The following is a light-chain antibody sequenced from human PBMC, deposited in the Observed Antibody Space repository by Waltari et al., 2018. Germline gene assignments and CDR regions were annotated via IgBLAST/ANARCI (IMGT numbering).Light chain of an antibody. CDR2: TTS. CDR3: AAWDDGLNGWV. CDR1: TSNIGSNT. V-gene: IGLV1-44*01. Sequence: QSVLTQPPSASGSPGQRVTISCSGSTSNIGSNTVNWYQQVPGTPPKLLIYTTSQRPSGVPDRFSGSRSGTSGFLAISGLQSEDEADYYCAAWDDGLNGWVFGGRTRVSVL. J-gene: IGLJ3*02.